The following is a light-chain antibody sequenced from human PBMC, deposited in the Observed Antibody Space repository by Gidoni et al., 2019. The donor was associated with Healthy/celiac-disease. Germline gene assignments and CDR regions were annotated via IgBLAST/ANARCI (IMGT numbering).Light chain of an antibody. CDR1: QSISTY. J-gene: IGKJ1*01. CDR3: QQSYATPRT. CDR2: AAS. V-gene: IGKV1-39*01. Sequence: QITQSPSSLSASVGDRVTITCRASQSISTYLNWYQQKPGQAPKLLIYAASSLQSGVPSRFSGSGSRTDFTLTISSLQPEDVATYYWQQSYATPRTFGQGTKVEIK.